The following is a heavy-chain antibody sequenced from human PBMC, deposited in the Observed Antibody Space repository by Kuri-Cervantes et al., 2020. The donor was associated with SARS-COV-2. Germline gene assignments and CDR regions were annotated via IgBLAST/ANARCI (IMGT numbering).Heavy chain of an antibody. D-gene: IGHD6-19*01. CDR1: GFTVSSDY. CDR2: IYSGGST. J-gene: IGHJ4*02. V-gene: IGHV3-53*01. Sequence: GVLKISCAASGFTVSSDYMNWVRQAPGKGLEWVSVIYSGGSTYYAASVKGRFTISRDKSKNTLYLQMNNLRAEDTAMYYCARKYNSGWYVFDLWGQGTPVTVSS. CDR3: ARKYNSGWYVFDL.